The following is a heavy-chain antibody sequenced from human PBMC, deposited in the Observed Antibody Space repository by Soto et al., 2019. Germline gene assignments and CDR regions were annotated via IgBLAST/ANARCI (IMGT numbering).Heavy chain of an antibody. CDR2: ISSSGSTI. Sequence: GGSLRLSCAASGFTFSDYYMSWIRQAPGKGLEWVSYISSSGSTIYYADSVKGRFTISRDNAKNSLYLQMNSLRAEDTAVYYCARVGYCSSTSCYARRELDYWGQGTLVTVSS. D-gene: IGHD2-2*03. J-gene: IGHJ4*02. CDR1: GFTFSDYY. CDR3: ARVGYCSSTSCYARRELDY. V-gene: IGHV3-11*01.